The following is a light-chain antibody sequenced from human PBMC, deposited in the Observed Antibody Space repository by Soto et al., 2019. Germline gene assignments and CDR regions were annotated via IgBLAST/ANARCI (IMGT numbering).Light chain of an antibody. CDR3: QQWNNWAQT. V-gene: IGKV3-15*01. J-gene: IGKJ1*01. Sequence: EIVMTQSPATLSVFPRERATHSCRASQSVSSNLAWYHKKPGQDPRLIIYGASTRATGIPARFSGSGSGTQFTLTVGRLQSEDFAVYYGQQWNNWAQTFRLKTKVDI. CDR1: QSVSSN. CDR2: GAS.